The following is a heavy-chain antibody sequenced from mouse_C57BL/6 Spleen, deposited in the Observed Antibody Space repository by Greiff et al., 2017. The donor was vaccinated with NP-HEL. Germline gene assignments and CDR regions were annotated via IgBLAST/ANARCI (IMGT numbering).Heavy chain of an antibody. CDR2: INPNNGGT. Sequence: EVQLQQSGPELVKPGASVKISCKASGYTFTDYYMNWVKQSHGKSLEWIGDINPNNGGTSYNQKFKGKATLTVDKSSSTAYMELRSLTSEDSAVYYCARGGGYDWFAYWGQGTLVTVSA. J-gene: IGHJ3*01. V-gene: IGHV1-26*01. CDR1: GYTFTDYY. CDR3: ARGGGYDWFAY. D-gene: IGHD2-2*01.